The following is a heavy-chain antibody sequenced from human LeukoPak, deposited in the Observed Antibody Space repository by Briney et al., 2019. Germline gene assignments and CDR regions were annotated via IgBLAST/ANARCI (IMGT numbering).Heavy chain of an antibody. D-gene: IGHD3-16*01. CDR2: INGSGVIT. Sequence: PGGSLGLSCAASEFTFSKYAMNWVRQAPGKGLEWVSGINGSGVITFYADSVKGRFTISRDNSKNTLYLQMNSLRAEDTAIYYCAKDSSQGGDYFDSWGQGTLVTVSS. J-gene: IGHJ4*02. CDR1: EFTFSKYA. CDR3: AKDSSQGGDYFDS. V-gene: IGHV3-23*01.